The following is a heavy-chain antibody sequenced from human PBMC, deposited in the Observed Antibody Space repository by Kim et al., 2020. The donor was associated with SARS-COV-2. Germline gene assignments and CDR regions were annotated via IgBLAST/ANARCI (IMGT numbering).Heavy chain of an antibody. V-gene: IGHV1-2*06. D-gene: IGHD6-19*01. CDR1: GYTFTGYY. J-gene: IGHJ4*02. CDR2: INPNSGGT. CDR3: VLAVAGYYFDY. Sequence: ASVKVSCKASGYTFTGYYMHWVRQAPGQGLEWMGRINPNSGGTNYAQKFQGRVTMTRDTSISTAYMELSRLRSDDTAVYYCVLAVAGYYFDYWGQGTLVTVSS.